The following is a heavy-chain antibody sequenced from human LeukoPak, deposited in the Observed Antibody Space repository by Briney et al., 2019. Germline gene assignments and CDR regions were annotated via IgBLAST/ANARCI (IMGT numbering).Heavy chain of an antibody. J-gene: IGHJ4*02. CDR3: AKDLWTGGSGSYYNEDY. CDR2: ISYDGSNK. CDR1: GFTFSTYA. Sequence: GGSLRLSCAASGFTFSTYAMNWVRQAPGKGLEWVAVISYDGSNKYYADSVKGRFTISRDNSKNTLYLQMNSLRAEDTAVYYCAKDLWTGGSGSYYNEDYWGQGTLVTVSS. V-gene: IGHV3-30*04. D-gene: IGHD3-10*01.